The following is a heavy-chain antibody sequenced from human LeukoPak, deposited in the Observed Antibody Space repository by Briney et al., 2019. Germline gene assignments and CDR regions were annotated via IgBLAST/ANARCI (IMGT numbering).Heavy chain of an antibody. D-gene: IGHD6-19*01. V-gene: IGHV3-48*04. Sequence: GGSLRLSCAASGFTFSSYAMSWVRQAPGKGLEWVSYISSSSSTIYYADSVKGRFTISRDNAKNSLYLQMNSLRAEDTAVYYCARDQGVTVAAAYYFDYWGQGTLVTVSS. CDR2: ISSSSSTI. CDR1: GFTFSSYA. J-gene: IGHJ4*02. CDR3: ARDQGVTVAAAYYFDY.